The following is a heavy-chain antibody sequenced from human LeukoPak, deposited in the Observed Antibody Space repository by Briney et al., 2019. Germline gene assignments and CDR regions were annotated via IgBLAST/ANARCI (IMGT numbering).Heavy chain of an antibody. Sequence: PGGSLRLSCAASGFTFSSYWMSWVRQAPGKGLEWVANIKQDGSEKYYVDSVKGRFTISRDNAKNSLYLQMNSLKAEDTAVYYCVRGVLWSGYFYFDYWGQGTLVTVSS. J-gene: IGHJ4*02. D-gene: IGHD3-3*01. CDR2: IKQDGSEK. CDR1: GFTFSSYW. CDR3: VRGVLWSGYFYFDY. V-gene: IGHV3-7*05.